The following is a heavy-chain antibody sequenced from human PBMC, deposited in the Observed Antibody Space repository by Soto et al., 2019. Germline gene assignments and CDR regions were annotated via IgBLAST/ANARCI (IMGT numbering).Heavy chain of an antibody. CDR1: GYTFTHYY. Sequence: QVQLVQSGAEVKKPGASVKFSCRTSGYTFTHYYIHWVRQAPGQGLEWLAIINPASGSTNYAQDFQGRVTLTMDTSTTTVYMELSGLRAEDTAIFYSARDLAAGDHWGQGTLVTVSS. V-gene: IGHV1-46*01. CDR2: INPASGST. CDR3: ARDLAAGDH. D-gene: IGHD6-13*01. J-gene: IGHJ4*02.